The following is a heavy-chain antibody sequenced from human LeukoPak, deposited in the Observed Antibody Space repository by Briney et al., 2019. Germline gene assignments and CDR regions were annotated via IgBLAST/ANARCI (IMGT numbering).Heavy chain of an antibody. V-gene: IGHV3-21*01. Sequence: GGSLRLSCAASGFTFSSYSMNWVRQAPGKGLEWVSSISSSSSYIYYADSVKGRFTISRDNAKNSLYLQMNSPRAEDTAVYYCATAVTGDSDYWGQGTLVTVSS. D-gene: IGHD6-19*01. CDR1: GFTFSSYS. J-gene: IGHJ4*02. CDR2: ISSSSSYI. CDR3: ATAVTGDSDY.